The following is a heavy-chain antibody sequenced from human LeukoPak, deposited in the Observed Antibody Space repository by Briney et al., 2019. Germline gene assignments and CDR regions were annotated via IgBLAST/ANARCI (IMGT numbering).Heavy chain of an antibody. V-gene: IGHV4-59*12. D-gene: IGHD3-22*01. CDR1: GGSISRYY. CDR2: IYHSGST. CDR3: ARLLSGYWRLVDY. J-gene: IGHJ4*02. Sequence: PSETLSLTCTVSGGSISRYYWSWIRQPPGKGLEWIGSIYHSGSTYYNPSLKSRVTISVDTSKNQFSLKLSSVTAADTAVYYCARLLSGYWRLVDYWGQGTLVTVSS.